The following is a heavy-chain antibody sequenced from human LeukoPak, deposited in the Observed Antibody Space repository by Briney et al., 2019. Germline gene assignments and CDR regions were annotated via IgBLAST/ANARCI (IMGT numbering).Heavy chain of an antibody. J-gene: IGHJ4*02. CDR2: ISSDGSST. Sequence: GGSLRLSCAASGFTFRNHWMHWVRQTPGKGLVWVSRISSDGSSTTYADSVKGRFTISRDNAKNTLYLQMNNLRAEDTAMYYCARDQRVTGRPHIDYWGQGNLDIVSS. V-gene: IGHV3-74*03. D-gene: IGHD6-6*01. CDR1: GFTFRNHW. CDR3: ARDQRVTGRPHIDY.